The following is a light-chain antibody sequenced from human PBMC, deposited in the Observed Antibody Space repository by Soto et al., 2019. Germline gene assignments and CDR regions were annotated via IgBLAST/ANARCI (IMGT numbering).Light chain of an antibody. CDR2: GAS. V-gene: IGKV3-20*01. Sequence: EIVLTQSPGTLSLSPGERATLSCRASQSVSRYLAWYQQKPGQAPRVLIYGASSRATGIPDRFSGSGSGTDFPLTISRLEPEDFAVYYCQQYGSSPWTFGQGTKVEIK. CDR3: QQYGSSPWT. J-gene: IGKJ1*01. CDR1: QSVSRY.